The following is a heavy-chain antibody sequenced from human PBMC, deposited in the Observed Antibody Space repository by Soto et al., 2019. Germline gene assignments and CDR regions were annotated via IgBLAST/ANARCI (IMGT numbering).Heavy chain of an antibody. CDR2: VCGSGGNT. V-gene: IGHV3-23*01. D-gene: IGHD6-13*01. Sequence: VQLLETGGGLVQPGGSLRLSCAASGFTFSTYAMSWVRQAPGKGLEWVSAVCGSGGNTYYADSVQGRFTMSRDNSKNMLDLQMNSLRAEDTAVYYCAKLNLFVSAAAGRGPFDYWGQGTLVTVSS. CDR3: AKLNLFVSAAAGRGPFDY. J-gene: IGHJ4*02. CDR1: GFTFSTYA.